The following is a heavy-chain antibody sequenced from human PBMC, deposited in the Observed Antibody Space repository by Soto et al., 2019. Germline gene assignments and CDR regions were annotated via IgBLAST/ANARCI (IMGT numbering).Heavy chain of an antibody. Sequence: QVQLVQSGAEVKKPGASVKVSCKASGYTFTSYGISWVRQAPGQGLEWMGWISAYNGNTNYAQKLHVRVTTTTDTSTSTAYMELRGLTADDTAVHYCARGGTHIDYWGQGTLVTVSS. CDR1: GYTFTSYG. J-gene: IGHJ4*02. D-gene: IGHD3-16*01. V-gene: IGHV1-18*01. CDR3: ARGGTHIDY. CDR2: ISAYNGNT.